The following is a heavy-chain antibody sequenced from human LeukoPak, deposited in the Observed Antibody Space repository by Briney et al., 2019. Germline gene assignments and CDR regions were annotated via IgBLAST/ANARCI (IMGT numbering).Heavy chain of an antibody. CDR3: ARGDMVRGVIITPFWY. CDR2: ISYDGSNK. D-gene: IGHD3-10*01. CDR1: GFTFSSYA. V-gene: IGHV3-30-3*01. J-gene: IGHJ4*02. Sequence: QPGRSLRLSCAASGFTFSSYAMHWVRQAPGKGLEWVAVISYDGSNKYYADSVKGRFTISRDNSKNTLYLQMNSLRAEDTAVYYCARGDMVRGVIITPFWYWGQGTLVPVSS.